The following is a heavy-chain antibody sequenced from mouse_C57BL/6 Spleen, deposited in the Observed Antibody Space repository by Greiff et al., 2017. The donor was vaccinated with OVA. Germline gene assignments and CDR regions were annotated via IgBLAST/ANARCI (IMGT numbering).Heavy chain of an antibody. D-gene: IGHD1-1*01. Sequence: EVKLQESGGGLVQPGGSMKLSCVASGFTFSNYWMNWVRQSPEKGLEWVAQIRLKSDNYATHYAESVKGRFTISRDDSKSSVYLQMNNLRAEDTGIYYCTGEYYGSLDYWGQGTTLTVSS. J-gene: IGHJ2*01. CDR3: TGEYYGSLDY. CDR1: GFTFSNYW. V-gene: IGHV6-3*01. CDR2: IRLKSDNYAT.